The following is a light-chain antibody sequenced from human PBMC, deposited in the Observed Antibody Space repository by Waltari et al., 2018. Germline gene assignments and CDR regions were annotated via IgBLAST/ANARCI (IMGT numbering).Light chain of an antibody. J-gene: IGKJ5*01. CDR1: QSVNSN. CDR2: GAS. V-gene: IGKV3-15*01. Sequence: EILLTQSPATLSVSPGVRATLSCRASQSVNSNLAWHQQKPGQAPRLLIYGASTRATGVPARFSGSGSGTDFTLTISSLQSEDFAVYYCQQYNNWPPGRTFGQGTRLDIK. CDR3: QQYNNWPPGRT.